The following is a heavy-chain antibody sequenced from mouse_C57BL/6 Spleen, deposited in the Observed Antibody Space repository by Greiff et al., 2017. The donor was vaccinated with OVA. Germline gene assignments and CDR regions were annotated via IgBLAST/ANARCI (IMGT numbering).Heavy chain of an antibody. J-gene: IGHJ1*03. V-gene: IGHV1-52*01. Sequence: VQLQQPGAELVRPGSSVKLSCKASGYTFTSYWMHWVKQRPIQGLEWIGNIDPSDCETHYNQKFKDKATLTVDKSSSTAYMQLSSLTSEDSAVYYCARSTGRYFDVWGTGTTVTVSS. CDR3: ARSTGRYFDV. CDR1: GYTFTSYW. CDR2: IDPSDCET.